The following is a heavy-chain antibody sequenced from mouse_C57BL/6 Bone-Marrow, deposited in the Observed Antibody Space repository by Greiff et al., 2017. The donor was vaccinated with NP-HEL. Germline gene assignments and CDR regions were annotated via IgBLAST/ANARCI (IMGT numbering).Heavy chain of an antibody. CDR3: ARCYGSSYEGYFDY. CDR2: IDPANGNT. D-gene: IGHD1-1*01. Sequence: VQLKESVAELVRPGASVKLSCTASGFNIKNTYMHWVKQRPEQGLEWIGRIDPANGNTKYAPKFQGKATITADTSSNTAYLQLSSLTSEDTAIYDGARCYGSSYEGYFDYWGQGTTLTVSS. CDR1: GFNIKNTY. J-gene: IGHJ2*01. V-gene: IGHV14-3*01.